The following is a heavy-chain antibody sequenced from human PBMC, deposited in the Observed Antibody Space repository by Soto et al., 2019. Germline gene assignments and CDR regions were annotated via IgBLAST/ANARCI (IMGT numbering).Heavy chain of an antibody. Sequence: GGSLRLSCAASGFTFSSYAMSWVRQAPGKGLEWVSAISGSGGSTYYADSVKGRFTISRDNSKNTQYLQMNSLRAEDTAVYFCVKVAEFCSSPPNYYYYYYLDVWGKGTPVTVSS. CDR1: GFTFSSYA. CDR3: VKVAEFCSSPPNYYYYYYLDV. D-gene: IGHD6-13*01. J-gene: IGHJ6*03. V-gene: IGHV3-23*01. CDR2: ISGSGGST.